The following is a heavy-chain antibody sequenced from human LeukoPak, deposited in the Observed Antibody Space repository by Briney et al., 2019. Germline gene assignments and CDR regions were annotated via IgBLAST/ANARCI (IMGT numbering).Heavy chain of an antibody. D-gene: IGHD3-10*01. CDR1: GGSIGRYY. CDR3: ARGAYYYGSGKIFDY. J-gene: IGHJ4*02. Sequence: SETLSLTCTVSGGSIGRYYWSWIRQPAGKGLEWIGRIYTSGSTNYNPSLKSRVTMSVDTSKNQFSLKLSSVTAADTAVYYCARGAYYYGSGKIFDYWGQGTLVTVSS. CDR2: IYTSGST. V-gene: IGHV4-4*07.